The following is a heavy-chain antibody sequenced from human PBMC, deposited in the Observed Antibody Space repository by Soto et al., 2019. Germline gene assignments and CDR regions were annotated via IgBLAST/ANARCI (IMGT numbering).Heavy chain of an antibody. CDR2: IILALGTP. CDR3: GRYCTNTKCRGGYYLDL. D-gene: IGHD2-8*01. Sequence: QVLLVQSGAEMKQPGSSVSVSCKASGDSFTNYAFTWVRQAPGLGPEWLGGIILALGTPHYSQRFQGRLTITADESSSTVYMELGSLRLDDTAVYYCGRYCTNTKCRGGYYLDLWGQGTLLTVSS. CDR1: GDSFTNYA. V-gene: IGHV1-69*01. J-gene: IGHJ5*02.